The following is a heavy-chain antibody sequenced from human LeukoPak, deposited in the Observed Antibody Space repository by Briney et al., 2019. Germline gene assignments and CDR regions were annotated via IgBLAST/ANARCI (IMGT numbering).Heavy chain of an antibody. CDR2: INHSGST. Sequence: SETLSLTCVVNGDSFSGNYWSWIRQPPGKGLEWIGEINHSGSTNYDPSLKSRVTISVDTSKNQFSLKLSSVTAADTAVYYCVTGQWLVPVSYWGQGTLVTVSS. CDR3: VTGQWLVPVSY. CDR1: GDSFSGNY. V-gene: IGHV4-34*01. D-gene: IGHD6-19*01. J-gene: IGHJ4*02.